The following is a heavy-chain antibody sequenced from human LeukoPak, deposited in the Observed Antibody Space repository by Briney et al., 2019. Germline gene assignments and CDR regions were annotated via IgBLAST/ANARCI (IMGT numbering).Heavy chain of an antibody. Sequence: PRASVKVSCKASGGTFGNYAISWVRQAPGHGLEWMGGIIPIYGTTNYAQKFQGRVTITMDESTSSAYMELSSLRSEDTAVYYCARGQRPTDITIFLTPFYYHMDVWGNGTTVTVSS. CDR2: IIPIYGTT. CDR3: ARGQRPTDITIFLTPFYYHMDV. J-gene: IGHJ6*03. D-gene: IGHD3-9*01. CDR1: GGTFGNYA. V-gene: IGHV1-69*05.